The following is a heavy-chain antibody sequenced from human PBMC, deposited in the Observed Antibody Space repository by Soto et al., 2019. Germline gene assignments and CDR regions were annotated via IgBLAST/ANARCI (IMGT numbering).Heavy chain of an antibody. CDR3: ARHVGYCSSTSCASHFDY. Sequence: SETLSLTCTVSGGSISSYYWSWIRQPPGKGLEWIGYIYYSGSTNYNPSLKSRVTISVDTSKNQFSLKLSSVTAADTAVYYCARHVGYCSSTSCASHFDYRGQGTLVTVSS. V-gene: IGHV4-59*08. CDR2: IYYSGST. D-gene: IGHD2-2*01. J-gene: IGHJ4*02. CDR1: GGSISSYY.